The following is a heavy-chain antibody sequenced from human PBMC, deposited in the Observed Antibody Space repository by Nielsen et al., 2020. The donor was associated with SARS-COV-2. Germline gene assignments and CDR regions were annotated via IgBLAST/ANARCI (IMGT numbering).Heavy chain of an antibody. CDR1: GFTFSSYG. D-gene: IGHD6-13*01. J-gene: IGHJ6*02. V-gene: IGHV3-33*01. Sequence: GESLKISCAASGFTFSSYGMHWVRQAPGKGLEWVAVIWYDGSNKYYADSVKGRFTISRDNSKNTLYLQMNSLRAEDTAVYYCARHASSSVYYYGMDVWGQGTTVTVSS. CDR2: IWYDGSNK. CDR3: ARHASSSVYYYGMDV.